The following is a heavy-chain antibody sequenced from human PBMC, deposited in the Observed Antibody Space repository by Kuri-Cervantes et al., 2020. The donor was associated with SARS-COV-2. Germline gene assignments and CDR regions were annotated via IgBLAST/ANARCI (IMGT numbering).Heavy chain of an antibody. J-gene: IGHJ4*02. CDR1: GFTFGDYA. D-gene: IGHD2-21*02. V-gene: IGHV3-49*03. CDR3: SLTAIRFRSKTMFDY. Sequence: GESLKISCTASGFTFGDYAMGWFRQAPGKGLEWVGFITSKAYGGTTEYAASVKGRFTISRDDSKSIAYLQMNSLKTEDTAVYYCSLTAIRFRSKTMFDYWGQGTLVTVSS. CDR2: ITSKAYGGTT.